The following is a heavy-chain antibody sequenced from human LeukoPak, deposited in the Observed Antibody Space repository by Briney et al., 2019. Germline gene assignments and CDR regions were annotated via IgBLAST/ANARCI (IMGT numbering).Heavy chain of an antibody. J-gene: IGHJ6*02. Sequence: ASVKVSCKASGYTFTSYAMHWVRQAPGQRLEWMGWINAGNGNTKCSQKFQGRVTITRDTSASTAYMELSSLRSEDTAVYYCANGDYYYYGMDVWGQGTTVTVSS. D-gene: IGHD3-10*01. CDR3: ANGDYYYYGMDV. V-gene: IGHV1-3*01. CDR2: INAGNGNT. CDR1: GYTFTSYA.